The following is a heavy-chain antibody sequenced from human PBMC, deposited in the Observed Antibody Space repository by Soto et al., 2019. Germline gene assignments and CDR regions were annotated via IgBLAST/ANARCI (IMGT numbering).Heavy chain of an antibody. CDR1: GGSFSGYY. J-gene: IGHJ5*01. V-gene: IGHV4-34*01. CDR3: ARLIGNSWLDS. D-gene: IGHD2-8*01. Sequence: PSETLSLTCAVYGGSFSGYYWSWIRQPPGKGLEWIGEINHSGSTNYNPSLKSRVTISVDTSKNQFSLKLSSVTAADTAVYYCARLIGNSWLDSWGQGTLVTVS. CDR2: INHSGST.